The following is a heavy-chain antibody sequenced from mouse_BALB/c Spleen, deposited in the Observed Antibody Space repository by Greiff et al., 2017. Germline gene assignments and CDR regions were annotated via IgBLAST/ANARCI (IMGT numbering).Heavy chain of an antibody. CDR2: ISSGGSYT. J-gene: IGHJ4*01. CDR3: ARAPYGYDGSFYAMDD. V-gene: IGHV5-9-3*01. D-gene: IGHD2-2*01. CDR1: GFTFSSYA. Sequence: EVKLVESGGGLVKPGGSLKLSCAASGFTFSSYAMSWVRQTPEKRLEWVATISSGGSYTYYPDSVKGRFTISRDNAKNTLYLQMSSLRSEDTAMYYCARAPYGYDGSFYAMDDWGEGTSVTVSS.